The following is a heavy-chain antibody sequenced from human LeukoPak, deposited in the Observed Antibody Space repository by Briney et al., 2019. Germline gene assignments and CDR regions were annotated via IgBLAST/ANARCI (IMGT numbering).Heavy chain of an antibody. CDR1: GFTFSGYG. CDR2: ISYDGSNK. V-gene: IGHV3-30*18. J-gene: IGHJ6*04. D-gene: IGHD3-16*01. Sequence: GGSLRLSCAASGFTFSGYGMRWVRQAPGKGLEWVAVISYDGSNKYYADSVKGRFTISRDNSKNTLYLQMNSLRAEDTAVYWCAKDGGISTGYYYGVDVWGKGTTVTVSS. CDR3: AKDGGISTGYYYGVDV.